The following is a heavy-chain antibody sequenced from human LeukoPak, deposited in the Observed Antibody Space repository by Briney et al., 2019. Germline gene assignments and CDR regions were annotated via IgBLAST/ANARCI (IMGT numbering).Heavy chain of an antibody. J-gene: IGHJ6*04. V-gene: IGHV3-21*01. D-gene: IGHD3-10*02. Sequence: GSLRLSCVASGFTFSSYSMNWVRQAPGKGLEWVSSISTSSIYIYYADSVKGRFTISRDNAKNSLYLQMNSLRAEDTAVYYCAELGITMIGGVWGKGTTVTISS. CDR1: GFTFSSYS. CDR2: ISTSSIYI. CDR3: AELGITMIGGV.